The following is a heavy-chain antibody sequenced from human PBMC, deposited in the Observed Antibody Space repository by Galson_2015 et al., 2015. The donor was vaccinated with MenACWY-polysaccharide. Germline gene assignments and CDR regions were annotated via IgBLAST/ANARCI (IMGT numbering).Heavy chain of an antibody. CDR1: GFTFSSYE. J-gene: IGHJ4*02. V-gene: IGHV3-48*03. Sequence: SLRLSCAASGFTFSSYEMNWVRQAPGKGLEWVSYISSSGSTIYYADSVKGRFTISRDNAKNSLYLQMNSLRAEDTAVYYCARGPPHGYGEVWVDYWGQGTLVTVSS. CDR2: ISSSGSTI. D-gene: IGHD3-16*01. CDR3: ARGPPHGYGEVWVDY.